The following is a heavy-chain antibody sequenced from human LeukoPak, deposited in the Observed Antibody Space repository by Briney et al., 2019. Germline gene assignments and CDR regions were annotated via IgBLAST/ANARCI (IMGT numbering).Heavy chain of an antibody. Sequence: GGSLRLSCAASGFTFDNYGMHWVRQAPGKGLEWVSGISWNSGSIGYADSVKGRFSTSRDNAKNSLYLQMNSLGAEDTALYYCAKTLSGWVYFDYWGQGTLVTVSS. J-gene: IGHJ4*02. CDR1: GFTFDNYG. CDR2: ISWNSGSI. V-gene: IGHV3-9*01. D-gene: IGHD6-19*01. CDR3: AKTLSGWVYFDY.